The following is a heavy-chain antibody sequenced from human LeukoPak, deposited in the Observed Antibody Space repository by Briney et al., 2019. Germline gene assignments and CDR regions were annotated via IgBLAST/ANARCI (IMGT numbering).Heavy chain of an antibody. Sequence: GGSLRLSCAASGFTFSTYAMSWVRQAPGKGLEWVSIINPSGAFTYSADSVKGRFTISRDNSMNTLYLQMNSLRAEDTAVYYCARVAPRVRYGMDVWGQGTTVTVSS. CDR2: INPSGAFT. V-gene: IGHV3-23*01. CDR1: GFTFSTYA. D-gene: IGHD3-22*01. J-gene: IGHJ6*02. CDR3: ARVAPRVRYGMDV.